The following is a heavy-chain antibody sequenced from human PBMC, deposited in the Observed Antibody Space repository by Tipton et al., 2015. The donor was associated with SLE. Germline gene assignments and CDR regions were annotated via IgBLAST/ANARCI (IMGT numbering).Heavy chain of an antibody. D-gene: IGHD2-15*01. Sequence: TLSLTCTVSGASISSHSWNWIRQPPGKGLEWIGYIHYSRDINYNPSLKSRATISIDTSKNQLSLKLTSVTAADTAVYYCARGSVVADDYWGQGTLVTVSS. CDR3: ARGSVVADDY. CDR2: IHYSRDI. CDR1: GASISSHS. J-gene: IGHJ4*02. V-gene: IGHV4-59*11.